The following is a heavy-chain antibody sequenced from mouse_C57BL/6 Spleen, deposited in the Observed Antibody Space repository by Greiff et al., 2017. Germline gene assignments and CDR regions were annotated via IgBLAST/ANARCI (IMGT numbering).Heavy chain of an antibody. CDR2: IYPSDSET. CDR1: GYTFTSYW. V-gene: IGHV1-61*01. Sequence: VQLQQPGAELVRPGSSVKLSCKASGYTFTSYWMDWVKQRPGQGLEWIGNIYPSDSETHYNQKFKDKATLTVDKSSSTAYMQLSSLTSEDSAVYYCARLSSYYGSKGVDYWGQGTTLTVSS. D-gene: IGHD1-1*01. CDR3: ARLSSYYGSKGVDY. J-gene: IGHJ2*01.